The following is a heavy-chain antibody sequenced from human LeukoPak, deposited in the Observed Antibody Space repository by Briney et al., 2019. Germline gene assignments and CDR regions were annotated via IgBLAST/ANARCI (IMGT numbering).Heavy chain of an antibody. V-gene: IGHV3-30*02. J-gene: IGHJ4*02. CDR2: MRYDGSDE. Sequence: GGSLRLSCAASGFTFSTYGMHWVRQAPGKGLEWVAFMRYDGSDEHYADSVQGRLTISRDNSYNTLYLQMNSLRAEDTALYYCARDLGLSVGATPFDFWGQGTLVTVSS. D-gene: IGHD1-26*01. CDR1: GFTFSTYG. CDR3: ARDLGLSVGATPFDF.